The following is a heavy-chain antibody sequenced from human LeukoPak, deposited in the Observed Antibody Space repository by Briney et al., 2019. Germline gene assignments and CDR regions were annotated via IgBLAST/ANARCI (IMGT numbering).Heavy chain of an antibody. V-gene: IGHV1-69*05. D-gene: IGHD6-13*01. CDR3: ASAIAAAGYFDY. J-gene: IGHJ4*02. CDR2: IIPIFGTA. CDR1: GGTFSSYA. Sequence: SVKVSCKASGGTFSSYAISWVRQAPGQGLEWMGRIIPIFGTANYAQKFQGRVTITTDESTSTAYMELSSLRSEDTAVYYCASAIAAAGYFDYWGQGTLVTVSS.